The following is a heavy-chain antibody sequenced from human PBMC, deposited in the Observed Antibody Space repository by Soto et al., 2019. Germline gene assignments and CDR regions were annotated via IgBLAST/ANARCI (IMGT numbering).Heavy chain of an antibody. D-gene: IGHD3-22*01. Sequence: LRLSCAASGFTFSSYGMHWVRQAPGKGLEWVAVIWYDGSNKYYADSVRGRFTISRDNSKNTLYLQMNSLRAEDTAVYYCARASRGSPFDYWGQGTLVTVSS. V-gene: IGHV3-33*01. CDR2: IWYDGSNK. CDR3: ARASRGSPFDY. J-gene: IGHJ4*02. CDR1: GFTFSSYG.